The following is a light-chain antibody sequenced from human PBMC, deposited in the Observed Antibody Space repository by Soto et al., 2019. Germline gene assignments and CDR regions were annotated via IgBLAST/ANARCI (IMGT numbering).Light chain of an antibody. J-gene: IGLJ1*01. CDR2: EGS. CDR1: SSDVGSYNL. Sequence: QSALTQPASVSGSPGQSITISCTGTSSDVGSYNLVSWYQQHPGKAPKLMIYEGSKRPSGVSNRFSGSKSGNTASLTISGLQAEDEADSYCCSYAGSSTYGFGTGTKVTVL. V-gene: IGLV2-23*01. CDR3: CSYAGSSTYG.